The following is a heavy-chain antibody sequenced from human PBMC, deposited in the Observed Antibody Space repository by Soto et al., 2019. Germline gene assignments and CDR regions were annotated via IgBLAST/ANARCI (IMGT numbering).Heavy chain of an antibody. J-gene: IGHJ4*02. Sequence: QVQLQESGPRLVKPSETLSLTCTVSGGSIVSTTYFWGWIRQPPGKGLEWIGSVYYNGTTYSNPSLMSRLTVSVDTSKNQFSLTLTSVTAVDTAVYYCARQGFGSWSRDDWGQGTLVIVSS. CDR2: VYYNGTT. V-gene: IGHV4-39*01. D-gene: IGHD6-13*01. CDR3: ARQGFGSWSRDD. CDR1: GGSIVSTTYF.